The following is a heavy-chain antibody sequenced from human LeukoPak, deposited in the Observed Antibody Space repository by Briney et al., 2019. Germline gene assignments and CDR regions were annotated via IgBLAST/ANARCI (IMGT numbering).Heavy chain of an antibody. V-gene: IGHV3-30*02. CDR2: IRYDGSNK. CDR1: GFTFSSYG. D-gene: IGHD6-19*01. Sequence: GGSLRLSCAASGFTFSSYGFHWVRQAPGKGLEWVAFIRYDGSNKYYADSVKGRFTISRDNAKNSLYLQMNSLRAEDTAVYYCARTRPGIAVAGSCDYWGQGTLVTVSS. CDR3: ARTRPGIAVAGSCDY. J-gene: IGHJ4*02.